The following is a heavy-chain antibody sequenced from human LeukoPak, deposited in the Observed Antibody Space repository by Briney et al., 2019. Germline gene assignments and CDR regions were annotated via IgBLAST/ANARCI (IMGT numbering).Heavy chain of an antibody. V-gene: IGHV3-7*03. Sequence: GGSLRLSCAASGFTFSSYWMSRVRQAPGKGLEWVANIKQDGSEKYYVDSVKGRFTISRDNAKNSLYLQMNSLRAEDTAVYYCAIPDLGYCSGGSCYGEYFQHWGQGTLVTVSS. CDR2: IKQDGSEK. J-gene: IGHJ1*01. CDR1: GFTFSSYW. CDR3: AIPDLGYCSGGSCYGEYFQH. D-gene: IGHD2-15*01.